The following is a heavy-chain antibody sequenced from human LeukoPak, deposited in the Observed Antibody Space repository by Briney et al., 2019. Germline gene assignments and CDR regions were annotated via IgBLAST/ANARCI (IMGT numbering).Heavy chain of an antibody. CDR1: GFTFSNYW. CDR2: IKGDGSHT. Sequence: GGSLRLSCAAPGFTFSNYWMHWVRQAPGKGLVWVSRIKGDGSHTIYADSVKGRFTISRDNAKNTLYLQMNSLRAEDTAVYYCARVYSSGYFPYYYYYGMDVWGQGTTVTGSS. CDR3: ARVYSSGYFPYYYYYGMDV. D-gene: IGHD3-22*01. V-gene: IGHV3-74*01. J-gene: IGHJ6*02.